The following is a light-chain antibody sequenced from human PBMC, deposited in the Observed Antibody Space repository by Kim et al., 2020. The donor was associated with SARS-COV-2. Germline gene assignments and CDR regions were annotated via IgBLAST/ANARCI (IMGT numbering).Light chain of an antibody. CDR2: RNN. J-gene: IGLJ3*02. Sequence: QAGLTQPPSVSEGLRQTATLTCTGNRNNVGNQGVAWLQQHQGHPPKLLSYRNNNRPSGISERLSASRSGDTASLTITGLQPEDEAGYYCSAWDHSLSAWVFGGGTKLTVL. CDR3: SAWDHSLSAWV. V-gene: IGLV10-54*01. CDR1: RNNVGNQG.